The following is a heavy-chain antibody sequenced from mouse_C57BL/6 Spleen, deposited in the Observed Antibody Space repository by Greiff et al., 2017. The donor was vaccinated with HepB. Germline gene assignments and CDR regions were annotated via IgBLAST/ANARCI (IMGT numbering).Heavy chain of an antibody. V-gene: IGHV1-82*01. CDR3: ARSRTVVADYAMDY. CDR2: IYPGDGDT. CDR1: GYAFSSSW. D-gene: IGHD1-1*01. Sequence: QVQLQQSGPELVKPGASVKISCKASGYAFSSSWMNWVKQRPGKGLEWIGRIYPGDGDTNYNGKFKGKATLTADKSSSTAYMQLSSLTSEDSAVYFCARSRTVVADYAMDYWGQGTSVTVSS. J-gene: IGHJ4*01.